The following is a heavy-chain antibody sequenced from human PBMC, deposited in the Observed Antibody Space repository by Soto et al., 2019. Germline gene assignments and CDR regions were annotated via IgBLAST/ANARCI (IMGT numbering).Heavy chain of an antibody. CDR3: ARASLGGVIVNRPENYFDY. J-gene: IGHJ4*02. Sequence: PSETLSLTCTVSGGSISSYYWSWIRQPPGKGLEWIGYIYYSGSTNYNPSLKSRVTISVDTSKNQFSLKLSSVTAADTAVYYCARASLGGVIVNRPENYFDYWGQGTLVTVSS. V-gene: IGHV4-59*01. CDR1: GGSISSYY. CDR2: IYYSGST. D-gene: IGHD3-16*02.